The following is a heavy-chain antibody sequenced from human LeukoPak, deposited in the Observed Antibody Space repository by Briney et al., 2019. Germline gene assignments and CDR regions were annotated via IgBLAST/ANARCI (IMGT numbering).Heavy chain of an antibody. Sequence: GASVKVSCKASGYSFTGYYMHWVRQAPGQGLEWMGRIIPIFGIANYAQRFQGRVTITADKSTSTAYMELSSLRSEDTAVYYCARGGYYDSSGYYLDYWGQGTLVTVSS. V-gene: IGHV1-69*04. J-gene: IGHJ4*02. CDR2: IIPIFGIA. CDR1: GYSFTGYY. D-gene: IGHD3-22*01. CDR3: ARGGYYDSSGYYLDY.